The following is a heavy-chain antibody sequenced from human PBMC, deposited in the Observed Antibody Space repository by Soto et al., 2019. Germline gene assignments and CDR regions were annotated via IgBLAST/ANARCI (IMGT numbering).Heavy chain of an antibody. CDR3: ARDHFRNWFDP. V-gene: IGHV3-53*01. D-gene: IGHD3-3*02. CDR2: IYSGGST. CDR1: GFTVSSNY. Sequence: GGSLRLSCAASGFTVSSNYMSWVRQAPGKGLEWVSAIYSGGSTYYADSVKGRFTISRDNSKNTLYLQMNSLRAEDTAVYYCARDHFRNWFDPWGQGTLVTVSS. J-gene: IGHJ5*02.